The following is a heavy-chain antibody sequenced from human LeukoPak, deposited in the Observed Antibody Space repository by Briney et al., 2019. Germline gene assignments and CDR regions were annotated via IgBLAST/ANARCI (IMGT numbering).Heavy chain of an antibody. CDR2: IYYSGST. D-gene: IGHD4-23*01. Sequence: SETLSLTCTVSGGSISSYYWSWIRQPPGKGLEWIGYIYYSGSTSYNPSLKSRVTISVDTSKNQFSLKLSSVTAADTAVYYCARGVTVGDFVNWFDPWGQGTLVTVSS. CDR3: ARGVTVGDFVNWFDP. V-gene: IGHV4-59*01. CDR1: GGSISSYY. J-gene: IGHJ5*02.